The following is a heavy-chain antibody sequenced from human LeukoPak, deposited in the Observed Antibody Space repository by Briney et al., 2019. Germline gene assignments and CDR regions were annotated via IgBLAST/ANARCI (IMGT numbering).Heavy chain of an antibody. CDR1: GFTFGSYT. CDR2: ISSTSTT. V-gene: IGHV3-48*02. D-gene: IGHD3-10*01. CDR3: AAAGDY. J-gene: IGHJ4*02. Sequence: HPGGSLRLSCAVSGFTFGSYTMNWVRQAPGKGLEWVSHISSTSTTYYADSVKGRFTTSRDNAKNLLYLQMNSLRDEDTAVYYCAAAGDYWGQGTLVTVSS.